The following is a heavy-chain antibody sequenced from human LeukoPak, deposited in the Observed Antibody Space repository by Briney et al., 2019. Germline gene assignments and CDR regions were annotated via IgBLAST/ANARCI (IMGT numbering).Heavy chain of an antibody. D-gene: IGHD3-22*01. V-gene: IGHV3-11*01. J-gene: IGHJ3*02. CDR1: GFTFSDYY. Sequence: GGSLRLSCAASGFTFSDYYMSWIRQAPGKGLEWVSYISSSGSTIYYADSVKGRFTISRDNAKNSLYLQMNSLRAEDTAVYYCARIGSYYYDSSGYYLDAFDIWGQGTMVTVSS. CDR3: ARIGSYYYDSSGYYLDAFDI. CDR2: ISSSGSTI.